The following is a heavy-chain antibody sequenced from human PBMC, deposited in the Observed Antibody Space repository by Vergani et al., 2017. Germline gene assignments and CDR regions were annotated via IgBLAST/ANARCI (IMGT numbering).Heavy chain of an antibody. D-gene: IGHD1-14*01. CDR2: IWYDGSNK. V-gene: IGHV3-33*01. CDR1: GFTFSSYG. Sequence: QVQLVESGGGVVQPGRSLRLSCAASGFTFSSYGMHWVRQAPGKGLEWVAVIWYDGSNKYYADSLKGRFTISRYNSKNTLYLQMNSLRAEDTAVYYCARAVRTPSRYILWYFDLWGRGTLVTVSS. CDR3: ARAVRTPSRYILWYFDL. J-gene: IGHJ2*01.